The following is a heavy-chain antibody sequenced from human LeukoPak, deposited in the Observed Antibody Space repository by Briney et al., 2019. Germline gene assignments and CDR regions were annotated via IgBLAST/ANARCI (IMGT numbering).Heavy chain of an antibody. V-gene: IGHV3-48*03. CDR2: ISSSGSSI. CDR3: GIRDTSDYYVF. J-gene: IGHJ4*02. D-gene: IGHD3-22*01. Sequence: GGSLRLSCVASGLTFSKYDMNWVRQAPGKGLDWIAYISSSGSSIYYADSVKGRFTISRDNAKNSLYLQMNGLRADDTAVYYCGIRDTSDYYVFWGQGTLVTVSS. CDR1: GLTFSKYD.